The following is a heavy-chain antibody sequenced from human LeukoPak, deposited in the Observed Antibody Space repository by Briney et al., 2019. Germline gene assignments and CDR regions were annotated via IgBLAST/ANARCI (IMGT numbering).Heavy chain of an antibody. J-gene: IGHJ4*02. CDR2: IYPGDSDT. Sequence: GASLQISCQGSGSLFTNHWIAWVRQLPGKGLEWMGIIYPGDSDTRYSPSFQGQVTISADKSILTAYLQWSSLKASDTAMYYCGWASGAAVYFDYWGQGTLVTVSS. CDR1: GSLFTNHW. CDR3: GWASGAAVYFDY. V-gene: IGHV5-51*01. D-gene: IGHD1-26*01.